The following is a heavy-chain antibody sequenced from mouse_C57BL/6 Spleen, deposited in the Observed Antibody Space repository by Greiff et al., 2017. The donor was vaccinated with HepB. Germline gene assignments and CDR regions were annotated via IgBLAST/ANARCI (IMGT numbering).Heavy chain of an antibody. V-gene: IGHV1-52*01. J-gene: IGHJ2*01. Sequence: QVQLQQPGAELVRPGSSVKLSCKASGYTFTSYWMHWVKQRPIQGLEWIGNIDPSDSETHYNQKFKDKATLTVDKSSSTAYMQLSSLTSEDSAVYYCAREGDWEGDYWGQGTTLTVSS. D-gene: IGHD4-1*01. CDR1: GYTFTSYW. CDR2: IDPSDSET. CDR3: AREGDWEGDY.